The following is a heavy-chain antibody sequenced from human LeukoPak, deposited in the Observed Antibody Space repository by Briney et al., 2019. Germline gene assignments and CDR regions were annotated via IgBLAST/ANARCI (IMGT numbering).Heavy chain of an antibody. D-gene: IGHD3-10*01. CDR1: GYTFTSYY. CDR2: MNPNSGNT. CDR3: ARERFTMVRGVIKNWFDP. J-gene: IGHJ5*02. V-gene: IGHV1-8*03. Sequence: ASVEVSCKASGYTFTSYYINWVRQAPGQGVEGMERMNPNSGNTGYAQKFQGRVTITRNTSISTAYMELSSLRSEDTAVYYCARERFTMVRGVIKNWFDPWGQGTLVTVSS.